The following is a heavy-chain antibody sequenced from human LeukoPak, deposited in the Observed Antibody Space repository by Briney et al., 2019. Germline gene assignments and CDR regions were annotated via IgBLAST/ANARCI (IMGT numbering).Heavy chain of an antibody. D-gene: IGHD3-22*01. CDR1: GFTFSSYA. J-gene: IGHJ3*02. CDR2: ISGSGGST. V-gene: IGHV3-23*01. Sequence: PGGSLRLSCAASGFTFSSYAMSWVRQAPGKGLEWVSAISGSGGSTYYADSVKGRFTISRDNSKNTLYLQMNSLKAEDTAVFYCARDSKWYYYDTIRYSPGDFDIWGQGTVVTVSS. CDR3: ARDSKWYYYDTIRYSPGDFDI.